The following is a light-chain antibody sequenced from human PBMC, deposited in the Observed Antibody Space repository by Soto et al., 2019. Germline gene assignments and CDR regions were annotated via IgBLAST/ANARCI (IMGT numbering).Light chain of an antibody. Sequence: AIQVTQSPSSLSASVGDRVTISCRASQGIGNDLGWYQQKPGKAPKLLIYEASTLQTGVASRFSGSGSGTDCTLTMSSLPPEDFAAYYCLQDYVYPWTFGQGTKVEVK. V-gene: IGKV1-6*01. CDR3: LQDYVYPWT. J-gene: IGKJ1*01. CDR2: EAS. CDR1: QGIGND.